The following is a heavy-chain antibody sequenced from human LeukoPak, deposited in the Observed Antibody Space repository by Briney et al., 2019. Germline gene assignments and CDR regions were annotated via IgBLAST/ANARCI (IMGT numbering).Heavy chain of an antibody. Sequence: SETLSLTCAVYGGSFSGYYWSWIRQPPGKGLEWIGEINHSGSTNYNPSLKSRVTISVDTSKNQFSLKLSSVTAADTAVYYCARGVGYYYYYMDVWGRGTTVTVSS. J-gene: IGHJ6*03. CDR1: GGSFSGYY. CDR2: INHSGST. CDR3: ARGVGYYYYYMDV. V-gene: IGHV4-34*01.